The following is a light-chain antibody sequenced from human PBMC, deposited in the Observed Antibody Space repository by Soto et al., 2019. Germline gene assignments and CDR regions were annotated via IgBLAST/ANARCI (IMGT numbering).Light chain of an antibody. CDR3: QQYYYWPLT. CDR2: GAS. V-gene: IGKV3-15*01. J-gene: IGKJ4*01. Sequence: IMLTQSPATLSVSPGERTTLSCRASQSVSSNLAWYQQNPGQAPRLLIYGASTRATGIPARFSGSGSGTEFTLTISSLQSEDFAVYYCQQYYYWPLTFGGGTKV. CDR1: QSVSSN.